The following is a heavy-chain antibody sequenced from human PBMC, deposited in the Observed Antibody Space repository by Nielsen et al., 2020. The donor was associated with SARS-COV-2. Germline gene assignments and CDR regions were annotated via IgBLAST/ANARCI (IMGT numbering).Heavy chain of an antibody. CDR2: VSASGGST. V-gene: IGHV3-23*01. CDR3: AKDGVVRGDALDL. Sequence: GESLRLSCAASGFTFNIYAMAWVRRAPGRGLEWVSGVSASGGSTYYTDSVKGRFSISRDNSKNTLFLQMRSLRVEDTAVYYCAKDGVVRGDALDLWGQGTMVTVSS. J-gene: IGHJ3*01. D-gene: IGHD3-10*01. CDR1: GFTFNIYA.